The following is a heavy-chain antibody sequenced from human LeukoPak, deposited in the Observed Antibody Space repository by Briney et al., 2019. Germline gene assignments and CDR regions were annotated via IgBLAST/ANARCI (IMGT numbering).Heavy chain of an antibody. CDR3: ARDPHPTYYYDSSGYYDP. CDR2: ISSSSSYI. Sequence: PGGSLKLSCAASGFTFSSCSMNWVRQAPGKGLEWVSSISSSSSYIYYADSVKGRFTISRDNAKNSLYLQMNSLRAEDTAVYYCARDPHPTYYYDSSGYYDPWGQGTLVTVSS. CDR1: GFTFSSCS. J-gene: IGHJ5*02. V-gene: IGHV3-21*01. D-gene: IGHD3-22*01.